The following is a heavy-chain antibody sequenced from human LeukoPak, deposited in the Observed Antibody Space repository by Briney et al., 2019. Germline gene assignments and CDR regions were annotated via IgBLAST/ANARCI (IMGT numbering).Heavy chain of an antibody. D-gene: IGHD1-26*01. J-gene: IGHJ4*02. CDR3: AKGPYGGSYFNYFAY. Sequence: GGSLRLSCAASGFTLDDYATHWVRQAPEEGLEWVSGISLNSGSISYADSVKGRFTISRDNAKNSLYLQMNSLRAEDTALYYCAKGPYGGSYFNYFAYWGQGNLVTVSS. V-gene: IGHV3-9*01. CDR1: GFTLDDYA. CDR2: ISLNSGSI.